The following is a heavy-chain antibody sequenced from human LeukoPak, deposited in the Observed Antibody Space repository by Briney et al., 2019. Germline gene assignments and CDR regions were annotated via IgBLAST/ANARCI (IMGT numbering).Heavy chain of an antibody. CDR3: ARAPRLLWFGELPRDY. D-gene: IGHD3-10*01. CDR1: GYTFTSYG. V-gene: IGHV1-18*04. CDR2: ISAYNGNT. Sequence: ASVEVSCKASGYTFTSYGISWVRQAPGQGLEWMGWISAYNGNTNYAQKLRGRVTMTTDTSTSTAYMELRSLRSDDTAVYYCARAPRLLWFGELPRDYWGQGTLVTVSS. J-gene: IGHJ4*02.